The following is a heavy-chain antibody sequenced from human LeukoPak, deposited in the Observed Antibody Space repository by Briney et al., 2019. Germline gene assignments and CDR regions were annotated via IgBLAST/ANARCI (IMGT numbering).Heavy chain of an antibody. Sequence: SETLSLTCAAYGGSFSGYYWSWIRQPPGKGLEWIGEINHSGSTNYNPSLKSRVTISVDTSKNQFSLKLSSVTAADTAVYYCARGGVLRYFDWLLFNWFDPWGQGTLVTVSS. J-gene: IGHJ5*02. CDR1: GGSFSGYY. CDR2: INHSGST. CDR3: ARGGVLRYFDWLLFNWFDP. D-gene: IGHD3-9*01. V-gene: IGHV4-34*01.